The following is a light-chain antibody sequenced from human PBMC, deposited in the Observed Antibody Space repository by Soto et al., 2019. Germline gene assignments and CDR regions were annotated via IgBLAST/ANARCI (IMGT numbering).Light chain of an antibody. CDR2: AAS. J-gene: IGKJ5*01. V-gene: IGKV1-9*01. Sequence: IQLTQSPSSLSASVGDSVTITCRASQGISRYLSWYQQKPGRAPKLLISAASTLQSGVPSRFSGSGSGTEFTLTISSLQPEDFATYYCQQLNSYLPITFGQGTRLEIK. CDR3: QQLNSYLPIT. CDR1: QGISRY.